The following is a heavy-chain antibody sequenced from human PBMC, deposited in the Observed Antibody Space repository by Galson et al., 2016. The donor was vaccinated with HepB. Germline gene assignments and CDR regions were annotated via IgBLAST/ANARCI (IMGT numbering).Heavy chain of an antibody. CDR3: ARGANRGRPFDY. D-gene: IGHD3-10*01. Sequence: SLRLSCAASGFTFSSYWMSWVRQAPGKGLEWVANVNRDGSERYYVDSVKGRFTISRDNAKNSLFLQMNSVSAEDTAVYYCARGANRGRPFDYWGKGTLVTVSS. CDR1: GFTFSSYW. V-gene: IGHV3-7*03. J-gene: IGHJ4*02. CDR2: VNRDGSER.